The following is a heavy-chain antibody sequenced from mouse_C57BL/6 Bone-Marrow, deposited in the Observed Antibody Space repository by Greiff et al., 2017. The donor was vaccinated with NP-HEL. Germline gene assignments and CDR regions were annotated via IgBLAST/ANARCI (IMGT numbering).Heavy chain of an antibody. Sequence: VQLVESGAELMKPGASVKLSCKATGYTFTGYWIEWVKQRPGHGLEWIGEILPGSGSTDYNAKFKGKATFTADTSSNTAYMQLSSLTTEDSAIYYCARSCVYYYGSSYDYWGQGTTLTVSS. D-gene: IGHD1-1*01. CDR3: ARSCVYYYGSSYDY. CDR1: GYTFTGYW. CDR2: ILPGSGST. J-gene: IGHJ2*01. V-gene: IGHV1-9*01.